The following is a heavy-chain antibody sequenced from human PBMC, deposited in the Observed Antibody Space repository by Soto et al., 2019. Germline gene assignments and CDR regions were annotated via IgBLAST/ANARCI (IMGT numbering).Heavy chain of an antibody. D-gene: IGHD3-22*01. CDR1: GFTFDDYT. Sequence: GGSLRLSCAASGFTFDDYTMHWVRQAPGKGLEWVSLISWDGGSTYYADSVKGRFTISRDNSKNSLYLQMNSLRTEDTALYYCAKDSGDYDSSGYYYYYGMDVWGQGTTVTVSS. CDR2: ISWDGGST. CDR3: AKDSGDYDSSGYYYYYGMDV. J-gene: IGHJ6*02. V-gene: IGHV3-43*01.